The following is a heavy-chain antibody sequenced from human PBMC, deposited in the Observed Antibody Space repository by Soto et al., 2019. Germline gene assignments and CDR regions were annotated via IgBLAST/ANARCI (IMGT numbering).Heavy chain of an antibody. D-gene: IGHD3-9*01. CDR2: ISGSGGST. J-gene: IGHJ4*02. Sequence: GGSLRLSCAASGFTFSSYAMSWVRQAPGKGLEWVSAISGSGGSTYYADSVKGRFTISRDNSKNTLYLQMNSLRAEDTAVYYCAKDGPVILTGYYFPEYYFDYWGQGTLVTVSS. CDR1: GFTFSSYA. V-gene: IGHV3-23*01. CDR3: AKDGPVILTGYYFPEYYFDY.